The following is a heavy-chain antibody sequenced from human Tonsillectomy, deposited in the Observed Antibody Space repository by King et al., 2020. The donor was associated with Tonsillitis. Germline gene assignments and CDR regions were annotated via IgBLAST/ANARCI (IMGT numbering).Heavy chain of an antibody. V-gene: IGHV3-30*18. J-gene: IGHJ4*02. D-gene: IGHD3-10*01. CDR3: ANDLWFINVLVALDY. Sequence: VQLVESGGGVDQPGRSLRLSCAASGFTFSSYGMHWVRQAPGKGLEWVAVISYDGSNKYYADSVKGRFTISIDKSKNTLYLQMNSLRAEDTAVYYCANDLWFINVLVALDYWGQGALVTVSS. CDR1: GFTFSSYG. CDR2: ISYDGSNK.